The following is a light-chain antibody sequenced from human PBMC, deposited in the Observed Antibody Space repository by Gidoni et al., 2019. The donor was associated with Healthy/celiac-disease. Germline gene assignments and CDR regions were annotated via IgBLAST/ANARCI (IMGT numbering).Light chain of an antibody. CDR3: SSYAGEV. CDR1: SSDVGGYHY. CDR2: EVS. J-gene: IGLJ1*01. Sequence: QSALTKPPSASGSPGQSVTISCTGTSSDVGGYHYDSWYQQHPGKAPNLMIYEVSKRPSGVPDRFSGSKSGNTASLTVSGLQAEDEADYYCSSYAGEVFGTGTKVTVL. V-gene: IGLV2-8*01.